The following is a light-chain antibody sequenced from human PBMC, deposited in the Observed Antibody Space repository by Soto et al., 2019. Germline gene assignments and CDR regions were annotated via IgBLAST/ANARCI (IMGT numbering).Light chain of an antibody. CDR1: QSVRSSH. CDR3: QQYGSSPLT. Sequence: EVVLTQSPGTLSLPPGERATLSCRASQSVRSSHLAWYQQMPGQAPRLLIYGASNRATGIPDRFSSSGSGTDFTLTISRLEPEDFAVYYCQQYGSSPLTFGGGTKVDIK. CDR2: GAS. J-gene: IGKJ4*01. V-gene: IGKV3-20*01.